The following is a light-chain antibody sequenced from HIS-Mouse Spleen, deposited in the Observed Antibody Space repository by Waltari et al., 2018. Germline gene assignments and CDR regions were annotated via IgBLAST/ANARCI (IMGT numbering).Light chain of an antibody. CDR1: ALPTKY. Sequence: SYELTQPPSVSVSPGQTARITCSGDALPTKYAYWYQQKPGQAPVLVVYDESDRPSGIPERFSGSNSGNTATLTISRVEAGDEADYYCQVWDSSSDHAVFGGGTQLTVL. J-gene: IGLJ7*01. CDR3: QVWDSSSDHAV. CDR2: DES. V-gene: IGLV3-21*02.